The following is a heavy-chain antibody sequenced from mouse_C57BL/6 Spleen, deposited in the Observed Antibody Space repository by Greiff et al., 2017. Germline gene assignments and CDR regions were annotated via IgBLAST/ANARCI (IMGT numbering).Heavy chain of an antibody. Sequence: VQLKESGGGLVKPGGSLKLSCAASGFTFSDYGMHWVRQAPEKGLEWVAYISSGSSTIYYADTVKGRFTISRDNAKNTLFLQMTSLRSEDTAMYYCARNEDEGFAYWGQGTLVTVSA. J-gene: IGHJ3*01. CDR1: GFTFSDYG. CDR3: ARNEDEGFAY. V-gene: IGHV5-17*01. CDR2: ISSGSSTI.